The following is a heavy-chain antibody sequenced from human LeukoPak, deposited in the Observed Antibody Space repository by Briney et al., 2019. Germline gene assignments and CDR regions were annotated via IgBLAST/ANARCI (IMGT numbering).Heavy chain of an antibody. CDR3: ARGQTTVTTRWFDP. V-gene: IGHV4-34*01. D-gene: IGHD4-17*01. Sequence: SETLSLTCAVYGGSFSGYYWSWIRQPPGKGLEWIGEINHSGSTNYNPSLKSRVTISVDTSKNPFSLKLSSVTAADTAVYYCARGQTTVTTRWFDPWGQGTLVTVSS. J-gene: IGHJ5*02. CDR1: GGSFSGYY. CDR2: INHSGST.